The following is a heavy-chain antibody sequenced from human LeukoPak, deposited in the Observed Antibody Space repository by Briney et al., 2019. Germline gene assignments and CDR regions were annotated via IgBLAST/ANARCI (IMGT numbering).Heavy chain of an antibody. CDR3: ARGAEKTRISGYYSFDH. CDR2: VYTSGTT. J-gene: IGHJ4*02. V-gene: IGHV4-4*07. Sequence: SETLSLTCTVSGGSISGYFWTWIRQPAGKELEWIGRVYTSGTTYYNPSLESRVTISLDTFNNQFSLRVTSVTAADTAIYYCARGAEKTRISGYYSFDHWGRGLLVTVSS. D-gene: IGHD5-12*01. CDR1: GGSISGYF.